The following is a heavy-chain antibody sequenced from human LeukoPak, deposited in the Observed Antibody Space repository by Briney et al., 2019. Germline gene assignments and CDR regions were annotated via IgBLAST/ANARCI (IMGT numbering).Heavy chain of an antibody. Sequence: ASVKVSCKASGYTFTGYYMHWVRQAPGQGLEWMGWINPNSGGTNYAQKLQGRVTMTTDTSTSTAYMELRSLRSDDTAVYYCAREIYCSSTSCYMGGDWFDPWGQGTLVTVSS. CDR2: INPNSGGT. D-gene: IGHD2-2*02. CDR1: GYTFTGYY. CDR3: AREIYCSSTSCYMGGDWFDP. J-gene: IGHJ5*02. V-gene: IGHV1-2*02.